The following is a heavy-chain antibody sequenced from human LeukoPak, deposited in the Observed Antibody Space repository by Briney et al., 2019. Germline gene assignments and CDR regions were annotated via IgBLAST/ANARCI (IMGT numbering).Heavy chain of an antibody. CDR2: IYSSGST. CDR1: GGSISSYY. Sequence: KPSETLSLTCTVSGGSISSYYWSWIRQPAGKGLEWIGYIYSSGSTNYNPSLKSRVTISVDTSKIQFSLKLSSVTAADTAVYYCARLALQEVGATQTYYLDYWGQGTLVTVSS. J-gene: IGHJ4*02. V-gene: IGHV4-59*01. D-gene: IGHD1-26*01. CDR3: ARLALQEVGATQTYYLDY.